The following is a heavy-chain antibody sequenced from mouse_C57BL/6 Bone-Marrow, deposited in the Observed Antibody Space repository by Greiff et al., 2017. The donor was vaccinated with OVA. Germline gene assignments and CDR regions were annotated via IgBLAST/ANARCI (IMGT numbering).Heavy chain of an antibody. CDR2: INPNNGGT. J-gene: IGHJ2*01. CDR3: ARSLDY. Sequence: VQLQQSGPELVKPGASVKISCKASGYTFTDYYMNWVKQSPGKSLEWIGDINPNNGGTSYNQKFKGKATLTVDKSSSTAYMELRSLTSEDSAVYYCARSLDYWGQGTTLTVSS. CDR1: GYTFTDYY. V-gene: IGHV1-26*01.